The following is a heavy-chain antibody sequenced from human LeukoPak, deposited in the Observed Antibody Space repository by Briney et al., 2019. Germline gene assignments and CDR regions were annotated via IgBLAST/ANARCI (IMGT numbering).Heavy chain of an antibody. CDR3: ASPGSMVRGVMKY. V-gene: IGHV4-34*01. D-gene: IGHD3-10*01. CDR1: GGSFSGYY. Sequence: SETLSLTCAVYGGSFSGYYWSWIRQPPGKGLEWIGEINHSGSTNYNPSLKSRVTISVDTSKNQFSLKLSSVTAADTAVYYCASPGSMVRGVMKYWGQGTLVTVSS. CDR2: INHSGST. J-gene: IGHJ4*02.